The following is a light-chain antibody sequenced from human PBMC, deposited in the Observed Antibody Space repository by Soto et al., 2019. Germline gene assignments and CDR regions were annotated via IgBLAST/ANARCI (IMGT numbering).Light chain of an antibody. V-gene: IGLV2-14*03. CDR2: DVG. CDR1: SSDVGAYNF. J-gene: IGLJ3*02. Sequence: QSALTQPASVSGSPGQSITISRTGTSSDVGAYNFVSWYQHHPGRAPKLVIYDVGNRPAGISDRFSGSKSGNTASLTISGLQAEDEADYYCSSYTTITTRVFGGGTQLTVL. CDR3: SSYTTITTRV.